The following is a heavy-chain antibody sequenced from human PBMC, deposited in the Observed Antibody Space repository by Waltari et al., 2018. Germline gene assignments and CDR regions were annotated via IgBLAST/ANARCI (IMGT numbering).Heavy chain of an antibody. V-gene: IGHV3-23*01. CDR2: LSGSGGDT. D-gene: IGHD1-1*01. Sequence: EVQLLEFGGGSAQPGASLRLVCAASGFTFDIYAMLWVRPAPGKGLEWVSSLSGSGGDTYYAASVKRRFTVSRDNSKNKVYLQMNNLRAEATAVYYCTKHLTTAHGNVNWFHPWGQGTLVTVSS. CDR3: TKHLTTAHGNVNWFHP. J-gene: IGHJ5*02. CDR1: GFTFDIYA.